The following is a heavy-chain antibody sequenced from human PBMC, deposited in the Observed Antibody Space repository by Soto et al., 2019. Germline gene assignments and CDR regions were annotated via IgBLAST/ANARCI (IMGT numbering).Heavy chain of an antibody. J-gene: IGHJ6*02. CDR1: GYTFTNYW. CDR2: IYPGDSDT. Sequence: GESLKISCKGSGYTFTNYWIGWVRQMPGKGLEWMGIIYPGDSDTKYNPSFQGQVTISADKSITTTYLQWSSLKASDTAIYYCAASIFYYGMDVWGQGATVTVSS. V-gene: IGHV5-51*01. CDR3: AASIFYYGMDV.